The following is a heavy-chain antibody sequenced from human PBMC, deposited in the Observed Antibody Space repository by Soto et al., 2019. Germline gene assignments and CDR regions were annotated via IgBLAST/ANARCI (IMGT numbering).Heavy chain of an antibody. V-gene: IGHV3-13*01. CDR3: ARERITEPTWDLFDI. Sequence: GGSLRLSCAASGFTLSSSDMHWVRQSTGKGLEWVSAIGTAGDTYYSGSVKGRFTISRENAKNSLYLQMNSLRAEDTAVYYCARERITEPTWDLFDIWGQGTMVTVSS. D-gene: IGHD1-20*01. CDR1: GFTLSSSD. J-gene: IGHJ3*02. CDR2: IGTAGDT.